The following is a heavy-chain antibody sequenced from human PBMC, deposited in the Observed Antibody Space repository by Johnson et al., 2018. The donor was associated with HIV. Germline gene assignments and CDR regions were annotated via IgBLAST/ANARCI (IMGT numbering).Heavy chain of an antibody. CDR2: ISYDGTNK. Sequence: QVQLVESGGSVVRPGGSLRLSCAASGFTFSSYAMHWVRQAPGKGLEWVAVISYDGTNKYYADSVKGRFTISRDNSKNTLYLQMNSLRAEDTAVYYCAKDLFTEREDDAFDIWGQGTMVTVSS. CDR3: AKDLFTEREDDAFDI. D-gene: IGHD1-26*01. V-gene: IGHV3-30-3*02. J-gene: IGHJ3*02. CDR1: GFTFSSYA.